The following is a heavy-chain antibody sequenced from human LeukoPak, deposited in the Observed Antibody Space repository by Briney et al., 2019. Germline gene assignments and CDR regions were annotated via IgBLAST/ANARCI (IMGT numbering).Heavy chain of an antibody. Sequence: PGGSLRLSCAASEFSFGSYAMSWVRQAPGKRLQWVSGISGSGDSTYYADSVNGRLTISRDNSKNTLYLQMISLRAEDTAVYYCAKGGGSYFRRVTYYYYYMDVWGKGTTVTVSS. CDR1: EFSFGSYA. CDR2: ISGSGDST. CDR3: AKGGGSYFRRVTYYYYYMDV. V-gene: IGHV3-23*01. J-gene: IGHJ6*03. D-gene: IGHD1-26*01.